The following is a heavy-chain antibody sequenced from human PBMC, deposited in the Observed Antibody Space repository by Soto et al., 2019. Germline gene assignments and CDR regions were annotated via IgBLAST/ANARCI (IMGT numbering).Heavy chain of an antibody. D-gene: IGHD5-12*01. V-gene: IGHV4-59*01. Sequence: SETLSLTCTVSGGSISSYYWSWIRQPPGRGLEWIGYIYYSGSTNYNPSLKSRVTISVDTSKNQFSLKLSSVTAADTAVYYCARVREGQMATLYYFDYWGQGTLVTVSS. CDR2: IYYSGST. CDR1: GGSISSYY. J-gene: IGHJ4*02. CDR3: ARVREGQMATLYYFDY.